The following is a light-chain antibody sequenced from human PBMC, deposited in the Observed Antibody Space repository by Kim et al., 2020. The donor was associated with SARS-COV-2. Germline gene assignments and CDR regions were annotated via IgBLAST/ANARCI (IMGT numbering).Light chain of an antibody. CDR2: IAS. V-gene: IGKV3-20*01. J-gene: IGKJ5*01. Sequence: PGEKATPSCRASRGVTSNYLAWYQQKPGQAPRLLIYIASSRATGIPDRFSGSGSGTEFTLTISRLEPEDFAVYYCHQYGSPPSTFGQGTRLVIK. CDR1: RGVTSNY. CDR3: HQYGSPPST.